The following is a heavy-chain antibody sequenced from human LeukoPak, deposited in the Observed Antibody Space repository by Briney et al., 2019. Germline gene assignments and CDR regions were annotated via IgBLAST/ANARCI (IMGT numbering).Heavy chain of an antibody. D-gene: IGHD5-18*01. CDR2: IKQDGSEK. J-gene: IGHJ5*02. CDR1: GFTFSSYW. V-gene: IGHV3-7*01. Sequence: GGSLRLSCAASGFTFSSYWMSWVRQAPGKGLEWVANIKQDGSEKYYVDSVKGRFTISRDNAKNSLYLQMNSLRAEDTAVYYCARDGIQLWWMEANSFDPWGQGTLVTVSS. CDR3: ARDGIQLWWMEANSFDP.